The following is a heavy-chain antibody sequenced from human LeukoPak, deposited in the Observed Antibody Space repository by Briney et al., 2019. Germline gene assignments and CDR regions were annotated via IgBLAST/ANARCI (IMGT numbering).Heavy chain of an antibody. J-gene: IGHJ6*03. D-gene: IGHD3-10*01. V-gene: IGHV3-30*01. CDR3: VREEDRMARGVMSYYMDV. Sequence: GGSLRLSCAASGFTLSHFAMHWVRQAPGKGLEWVAFISYDGSKKYYADSVKGRFTISRDNSKDTVFLQMNSLRVEDTAVVYCVREEDRMARGVMSYYMDVWGEGTAVIVSS. CDR1: GFTLSHFA. CDR2: ISYDGSKK.